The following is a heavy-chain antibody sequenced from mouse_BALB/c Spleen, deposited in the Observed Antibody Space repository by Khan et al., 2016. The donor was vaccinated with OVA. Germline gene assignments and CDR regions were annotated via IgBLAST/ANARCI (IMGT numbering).Heavy chain of an antibody. Sequence: EVQLLESGAGLVQPGGSLKLSCAASGFTFSSYGMPWVRQTPDKRLELVATINSNGGSTYYPDSVKDRSTITRDNANNTLYLQMSSLKSEDTARYYWARSARTINWGQGTTLTVSS. CDR2: INSNGGST. CDR3: ARSARTIN. V-gene: IGHV5-6-3*01. CDR1: GFTFSSYG. J-gene: IGHJ2*01. D-gene: IGHD6-1*01.